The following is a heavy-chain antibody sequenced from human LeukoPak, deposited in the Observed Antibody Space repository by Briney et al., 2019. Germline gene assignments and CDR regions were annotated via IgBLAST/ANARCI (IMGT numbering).Heavy chain of an antibody. CDR2: IRYDGSNR. CDR3: AKDHVQLWLLDY. CDR1: GFTFSSYG. J-gene: IGHJ4*02. Sequence: GGSLRLSCAASGFTFSSYGMHWVRQAPGKGLEWVAFIRYDGSNRYYADSVKGRFTISRDNSKNTLYLQMNSLRAEDTAVYYCAKDHVQLWLLDYWGQGTLVTVSS. D-gene: IGHD5-18*01. V-gene: IGHV3-30*02.